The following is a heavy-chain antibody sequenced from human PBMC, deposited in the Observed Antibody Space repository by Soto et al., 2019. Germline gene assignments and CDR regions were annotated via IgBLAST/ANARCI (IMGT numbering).Heavy chain of an antibody. Sequence: GSLRGACAASVFSFSSYAMSWVRQAPGKGLDWVSAISGSGTKTHYADSVKGRFTISRDNSKNTPYLQMNSLRAEDTAVYYCAKDHPVIEVVKVFEYWGRGALVTVSS. J-gene: IGHJ4*02. V-gene: IGHV3-23*01. CDR2: ISGSGTKT. D-gene: IGHD3-22*01. CDR3: AKDHPVIEVVKVFEY. CDR1: VFSFSSYA.